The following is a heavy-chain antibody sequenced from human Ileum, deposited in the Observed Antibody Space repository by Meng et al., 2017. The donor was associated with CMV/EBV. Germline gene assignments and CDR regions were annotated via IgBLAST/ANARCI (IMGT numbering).Heavy chain of an antibody. J-gene: IGHJ6*02. V-gene: IGHV1-18*01. CDR1: GYTFTSYG. CDR2: ISAYNGNT. Sequence: ASVKVSCKASGYTFTSYGISWVRQAPGQGLEWMGWISAYNGNTNYAQKLQGRVTMTTDTSTTTVYMDLRSLTSNDTAVYYCARTSGPAAKSGLDVWGQGTTVTVSS. CDR3: ARTSGPAAKSGLDV.